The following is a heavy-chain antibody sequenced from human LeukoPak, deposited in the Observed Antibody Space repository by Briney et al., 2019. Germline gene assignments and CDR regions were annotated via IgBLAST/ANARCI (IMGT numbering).Heavy chain of an antibody. J-gene: IGHJ6*03. Sequence: SDTLSLTCAVYGGSFSGYYWSWIRQPPGKGLEWIGEINHSGSTNYNPSLKSRVTISVDTSKNQFSLKLSSVTAADTAVYYCARERCSSTSCYRGRPNLYMDVWGKGTTVTVSS. D-gene: IGHD2-2*02. CDR2: INHSGST. V-gene: IGHV4-34*01. CDR1: GGSFSGYY. CDR3: ARERCSSTSCYRGRPNLYMDV.